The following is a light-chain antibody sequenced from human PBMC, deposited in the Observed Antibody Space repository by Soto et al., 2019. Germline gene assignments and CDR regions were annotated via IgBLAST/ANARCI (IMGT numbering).Light chain of an antibody. Sequence: EIVMTQSPGTLPSSPGEGATLSCRASQRLPSTNLAWYQQRPGQAPRLLIYGASSRATGIPDRFSGSGSGTDFTLTISRLEPEDFAVYFCQQYTNSPLTFGQGTRLEIK. CDR1: QRLPSTN. J-gene: IGKJ5*01. V-gene: IGKV3-20*01. CDR2: GAS. CDR3: QQYTNSPLT.